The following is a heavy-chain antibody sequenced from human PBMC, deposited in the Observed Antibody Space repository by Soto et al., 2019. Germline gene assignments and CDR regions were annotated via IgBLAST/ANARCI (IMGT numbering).Heavy chain of an antibody. V-gene: IGHV1-69*04. Sequence: SVKVSCKASGGTFSPYTINWVRQAPGQGLEWMGRIIPFHGVTNYAQKFQARVTITANKSTSTAYMELSGLRFEDTAMYYCTRDWEITVSTWSFGGFWGRGTLVTVSS. CDR1: GGTFSPYT. CDR3: TRDWEITVSTWSFGGF. D-gene: IGHD3-10*01. CDR2: IIPFHGVT. J-gene: IGHJ4*02.